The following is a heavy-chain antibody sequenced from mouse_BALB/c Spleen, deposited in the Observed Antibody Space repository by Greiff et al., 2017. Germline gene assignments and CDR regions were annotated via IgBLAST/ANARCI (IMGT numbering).Heavy chain of an antibody. CDR1: GYSITSGYY. D-gene: IGHD4-1*01. CDR2: ISYDGSN. Sequence: DVQLQESGPGLVKPSQSLSLTCSVTGYSITSGYYWNWIRQFPGNKLEWMGYISYDGSNNYNPSLKNRISITRDTSKNQFFLKLNSVTTEDTATYYCARDRTGTFDYWGQGTTLTVSS. V-gene: IGHV3-6*02. CDR3: ARDRTGTFDY. J-gene: IGHJ2*01.